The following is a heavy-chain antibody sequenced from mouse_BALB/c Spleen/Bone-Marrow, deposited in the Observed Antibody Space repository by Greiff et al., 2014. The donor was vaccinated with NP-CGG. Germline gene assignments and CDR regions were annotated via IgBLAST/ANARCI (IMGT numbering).Heavy chain of an antibody. CDR2: ISSGGSYT. Sequence: DVQLQESGGGLVKPGGSLKLSCAASGFTFSSYAMSWVRQTPEKRLEWVATISSGGSYTYYPDSVKGRFTISRDNAKNTLYLQMSSLRSEDTAMYYCARGNYGYGNYFDYWGQGATLTVSS. D-gene: IGHD1-2*01. CDR3: ARGNYGYGNYFDY. V-gene: IGHV5-9-3*01. CDR1: GFTFSSYA. J-gene: IGHJ2*01.